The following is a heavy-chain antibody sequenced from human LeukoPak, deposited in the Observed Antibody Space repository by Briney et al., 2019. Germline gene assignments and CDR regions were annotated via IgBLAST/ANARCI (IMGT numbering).Heavy chain of an antibody. J-gene: IGHJ6*02. CDR3: ARHAYPWYYYYGMDV. CDR2: IYYSGST. V-gene: IGHV4-59*08. Sequence: SETLSLTCTGSGGPISSYYWSWIRQPPGKGLEWIGYIYYSGSTNYNPSLKSRVTISVDTSKNQFSLKLSSVTAADTAVYYCARHAYPWYYYYGMDVWGQGTTVTVSS. CDR1: GGPISSYY. D-gene: IGHD2-2*02.